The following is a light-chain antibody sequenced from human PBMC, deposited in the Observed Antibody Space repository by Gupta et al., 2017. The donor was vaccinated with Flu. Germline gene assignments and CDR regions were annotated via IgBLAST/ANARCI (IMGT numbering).Light chain of an antibody. CDR3: QQTDSNPTWT. Sequence: DIQMTQSPSYLSASVGDRVTITCRASQSISSYLNWYQQKPGKDPKLLIYAASSLQSGVPSRFSGSGFGTDFTLTISSRQQEDFATYYCQQTDSNPTWTFGQGTKVEIK. CDR1: QSISSY. J-gene: IGKJ1*01. CDR2: AAS. V-gene: IGKV1-39*01.